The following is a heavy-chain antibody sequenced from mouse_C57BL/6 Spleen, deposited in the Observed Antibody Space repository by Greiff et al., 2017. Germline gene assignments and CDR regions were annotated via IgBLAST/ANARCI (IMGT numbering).Heavy chain of an antibody. CDR1: GFTFSSYA. CDR2: ISDGGSYT. J-gene: IGHJ4*01. D-gene: IGHD1-1*01. V-gene: IGHV5-4*01. CDR3: ARETYGSSYGGYAMDY. Sequence: EVKLQESGGGLVKPGGSLKLSCAASGFTFSSYAMSWVSQTPEKRLEWVATISDGGSYTYYPDTLKGRFTFTVDNAKNNLYLQMDHLKSEDTAMYYCARETYGSSYGGYAMDYWGQGTSVTVSS.